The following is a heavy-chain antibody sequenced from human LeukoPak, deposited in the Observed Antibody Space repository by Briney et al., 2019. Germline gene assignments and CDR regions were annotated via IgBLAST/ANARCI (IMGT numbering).Heavy chain of an antibody. D-gene: IGHD2-8*01. CDR2: IWYDGSNK. V-gene: IGHV3-33*06. CDR3: AKDVRRRCEYFQH. J-gene: IGHJ1*01. CDR1: GFTFSSYG. Sequence: GGSLRLSYAASGFTFSSYGMHWVRQAPGKGLEWVAVIWYDGSNKYYADSVKGRFTISRDNSKNTLYLQMNSLRAEDTAVYYCAKDVRRRCEYFQHWGQGTLVTVSS.